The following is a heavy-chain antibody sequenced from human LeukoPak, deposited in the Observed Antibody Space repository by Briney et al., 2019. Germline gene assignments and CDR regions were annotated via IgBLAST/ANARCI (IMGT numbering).Heavy chain of an antibody. V-gene: IGHV4-4*02. CDR2: IYHSGST. CDR1: GGSISSSNW. CDR3: ARAVGSWYLHGMDV. D-gene: IGHD6-13*01. Sequence: PSQTPSLTCAVSGGSISSSNWWSWVRQPPGKGLEWIGEIYHSGSTNYNPSLKSRVTISVDKSKNQFSLKLSSVTAADTAVYYCARAVGSWYLHGMDVWGQGTTATVSS. J-gene: IGHJ6*02.